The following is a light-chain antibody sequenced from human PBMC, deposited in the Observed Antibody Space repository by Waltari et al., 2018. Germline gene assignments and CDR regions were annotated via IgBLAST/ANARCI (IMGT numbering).Light chain of an antibody. Sequence: DIQLTQSPSFLPASVGDRVTIACRASQGISRSLAWYQPKPGKAPKLLIYAASTLQSGVPSRFSGDGSGTEFTLTISSPQPEDSATYYCQQLNSYPRTFGQGTKLEIK. CDR1: QGISRS. CDR3: QQLNSYPRT. J-gene: IGKJ2*01. CDR2: AAS. V-gene: IGKV1-9*01.